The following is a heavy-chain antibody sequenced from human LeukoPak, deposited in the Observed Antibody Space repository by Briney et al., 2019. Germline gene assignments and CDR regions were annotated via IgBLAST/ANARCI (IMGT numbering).Heavy chain of an antibody. D-gene: IGHD2-21*01. V-gene: IGHV3-21*01. CDR3: ARDLADYSDY. CDR2: ISTSGTYI. J-gene: IGHJ4*02. CDR1: GFTFRSYE. Sequence: PGGSLRLSCAASGFTFRSYEMNWVRQAPGKGLEWVSSISTSGTYIYYADSLKGRFTISRDNAKNSLYLQMHSLRAEDTAVCYCARDLADYSDYWGQGTLVTVSS.